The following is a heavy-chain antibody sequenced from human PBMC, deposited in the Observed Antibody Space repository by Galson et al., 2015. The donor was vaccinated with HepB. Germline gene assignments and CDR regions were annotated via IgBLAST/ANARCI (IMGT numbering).Heavy chain of an antibody. CDR3: APTGGAGSSLTLDS. CDR2: ITWDGGST. Sequence: SLRLSCAASGFTFADHTMHWVRQVPGKGLEWVSLITWDGGSTSYADSVEGRFTISRDNSKNSLYLQMNSLRTEDSALYYCAPTGGAGSSLTLDSWGKGTLVTVSS. V-gene: IGHV3-43*01. J-gene: IGHJ4*02. CDR1: GFTFADHT. D-gene: IGHD6-6*01.